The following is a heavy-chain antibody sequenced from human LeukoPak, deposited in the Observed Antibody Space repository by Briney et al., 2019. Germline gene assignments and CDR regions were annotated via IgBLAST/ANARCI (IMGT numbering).Heavy chain of an antibody. Sequence: ASVKVSRKVSGYTFTDYYMHWVQQAPGKGLEWMGLVDPEDGETIYAEKFQSRVTITADTSTDTAYMELSSLRSEDTAVYYCATAYCKGPVDSWGPGTLVTVSS. D-gene: IGHD1-26*01. J-gene: IGHJ4*02. V-gene: IGHV1-69-2*01. CDR2: VDPEDGET. CDR3: ATAYCKGPVDS. CDR1: GYTFTDYY.